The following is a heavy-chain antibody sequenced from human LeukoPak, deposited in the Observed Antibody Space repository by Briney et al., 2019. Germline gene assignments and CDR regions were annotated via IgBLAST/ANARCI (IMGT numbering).Heavy chain of an antibody. V-gene: IGHV3-11*01. CDR1: GITFSDYY. J-gene: IGHJ6*03. CDR3: ARAAAASDSSTWGYYYYYYMDV. D-gene: IGHD6-13*01. CDR2: ISSSCSTI. Sequence: PGVSLRLSCAASGITFSDYYMSWIRQAPGKGLEWVSYISSSCSTIYYADSVKGRFTVSRDNAKNSLYLQMNSLRAEDTAVYYCARAAAASDSSTWGYYYYYYMDVWGKGTTVIVSS.